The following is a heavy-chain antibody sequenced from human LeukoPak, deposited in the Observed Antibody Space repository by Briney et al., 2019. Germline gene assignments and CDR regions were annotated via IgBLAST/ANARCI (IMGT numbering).Heavy chain of an antibody. Sequence: SVKVSCKASGGTFSSYAISWVRQAPGQGLEWMGGIIPIFDTANYAQKFQGRVTITADESTSTAYMVLSSLRSEDTAVYYCARGWLAETMVVTPYNYWGQGTLVTVSS. CDR1: GGTFSSYA. V-gene: IGHV1-69*13. J-gene: IGHJ4*02. CDR3: ARGWLAETMVVTPYNY. D-gene: IGHD4-23*01. CDR2: IIPIFDTA.